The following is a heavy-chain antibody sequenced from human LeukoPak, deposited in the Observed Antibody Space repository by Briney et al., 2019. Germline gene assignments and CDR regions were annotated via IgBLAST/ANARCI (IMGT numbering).Heavy chain of an antibody. J-gene: IGHJ6*03. CDR2: ISYDGSNK. D-gene: IGHD3-16*01. CDR3: ARGGYYMDV. CDR1: GFTFSSYA. V-gene: IGHV3-30-3*01. Sequence: PGGSLRLSCAASGFTFSSYAMHWVRQAPGKGLEWVAVISYDGSNKYYADSVKGRFTISRDNSKNTLYLQMNSLRAEDTAVYYCARGGYYMDVWGKGTTVTVSS.